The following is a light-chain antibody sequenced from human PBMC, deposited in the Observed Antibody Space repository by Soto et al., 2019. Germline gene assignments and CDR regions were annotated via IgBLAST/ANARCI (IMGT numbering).Light chain of an antibody. CDR3: SSYTSTNTVI. V-gene: IGLV2-14*03. CDR1: SSHVGGYNY. CDR2: DVS. J-gene: IGLJ2*01. Sequence: QSALTQPASVSGSPGQSITISCTGTSSHVGGYNYVSWYQHHPGKAPKLMIYDVSNRPSGVSNRFSGSKSGNTASLTISGLQAEDEADYYCSSYTSTNTVIFGGGTKLTVL.